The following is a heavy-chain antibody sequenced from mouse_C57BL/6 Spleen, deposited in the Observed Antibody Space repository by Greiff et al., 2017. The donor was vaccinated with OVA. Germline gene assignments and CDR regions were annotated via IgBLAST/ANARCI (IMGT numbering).Heavy chain of an antibody. CDR2: ISYDGSN. D-gene: IGHD2-3*01. J-gene: IGHJ2*01. V-gene: IGHV3-6*01. Sequence: EVQLVESGPGLVKPSQSLSLTCSVTGYSITSGYYWNWIRQFPGNKLEWMGYISYDGSNNYNPSLKNRISITRDTSKNQFFLKLNSVTTEDTATYYCAREGDDGYYGYWGQGTTLTVSS. CDR3: AREGDDGYYGY. CDR1: GYSITSGYY.